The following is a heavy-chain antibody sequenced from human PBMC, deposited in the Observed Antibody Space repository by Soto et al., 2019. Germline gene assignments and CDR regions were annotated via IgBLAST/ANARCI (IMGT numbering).Heavy chain of an antibody. CDR3: VRDPATVTSYFDY. Sequence: PGGSLRLSWAASGFTFDDYAMHWVRQAPGKGLEWVSGISWNSGSIGYADSVKGRFTISRDDSKSTLFLQMNSLRVDDTAVYYCVRDPATVTSYFDYWGQGALVTVSS. V-gene: IGHV3-9*01. D-gene: IGHD4-17*01. CDR1: GFTFDDYA. CDR2: ISWNSGSI. J-gene: IGHJ4*02.